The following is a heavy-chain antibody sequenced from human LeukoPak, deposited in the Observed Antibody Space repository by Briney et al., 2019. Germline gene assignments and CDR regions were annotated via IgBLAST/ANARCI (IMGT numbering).Heavy chain of an antibody. Sequence: GGSLRLSCAASGFTVSSNYMSWVRQAPGKGLEWVSVIYSGGSTYYADSVKGRFTISRDNSKNTLYLQMNSLRAEDTAVYYCAREPYDYGNRYFDYWGQGTLVTVSS. V-gene: IGHV3-53*01. CDR1: GFTVSSNY. J-gene: IGHJ4*02. CDR3: AREPYDYGNRYFDY. D-gene: IGHD4-17*01. CDR2: IYSGGST.